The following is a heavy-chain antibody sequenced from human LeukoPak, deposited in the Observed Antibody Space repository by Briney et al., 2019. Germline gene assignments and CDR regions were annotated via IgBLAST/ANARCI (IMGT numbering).Heavy chain of an antibody. V-gene: IGHV3-23*01. CDR2: INANSVAS. D-gene: IGHD6-19*01. J-gene: IGHJ5*01. CDR1: GFAFSFSA. Sequence: PGGSLRLSCAASGFAFSFSAMSWLRQPPGKGLEWVSTINANSVASSYAASVRGRFTISRDNSKSTLYLHLNTLRVEDTAVYYRAKPISGGLAVTADWFDPWGQGTLVVVSS. CDR3: AKPISGGLAVTADWFDP.